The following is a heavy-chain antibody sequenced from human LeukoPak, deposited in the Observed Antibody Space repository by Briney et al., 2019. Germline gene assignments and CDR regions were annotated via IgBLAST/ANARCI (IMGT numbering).Heavy chain of an antibody. CDR2: IRTKPNSYTT. V-gene: IGHV3-73*01. D-gene: IGHD2-15*01. J-gene: IGHJ4*02. CDR1: GFDFSDFY. Sequence: GGSLRLTCAASGFDFSDFYMHCVRQASGRGLEWVGLIRTKPNSYTTVYAASVKGRFTISRDDSKNTAYLQMNSLKAEDTAVYYCTRQHCSGGTCSYVDYWGQGTLVTVSS. CDR3: TRQHCSGGTCSYVDY.